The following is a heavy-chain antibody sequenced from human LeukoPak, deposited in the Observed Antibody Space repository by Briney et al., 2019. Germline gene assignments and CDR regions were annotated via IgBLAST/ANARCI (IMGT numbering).Heavy chain of an antibody. D-gene: IGHD3-10*01. CDR2: ISSSSSYI. Sequence: PGGSLRLSCAASGFTFSSYSMNWVRQAPGKGLEWVSSISSSSSYIYYADSVKGRFTISRDNAKNSLYLQMNSLRAEDTAVYYCARDVYGSGSYYSQPIDYWGQGTLVTVSS. CDR3: ARDVYGSGSYYSQPIDY. J-gene: IGHJ4*02. CDR1: GFTFSSYS. V-gene: IGHV3-21*01.